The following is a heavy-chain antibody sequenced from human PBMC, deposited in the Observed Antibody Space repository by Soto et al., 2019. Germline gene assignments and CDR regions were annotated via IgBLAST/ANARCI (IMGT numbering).Heavy chain of an antibody. V-gene: IGHV1-18*01. D-gene: IGHD5-18*01. J-gene: IGHJ6*03. CDR3: ARCGMETAMVMVYYYYMDV. Sequence: ASVKVSCKASGYTFTSYGISWVRQAPGQGLEWMGWISAYNGNTNYAQKLQGRVTMTTDTSTSTAYMELRSLRSDDTAVYYCARCGMETAMVMVYYYYMDVWGKGTTVTV. CDR2: ISAYNGNT. CDR1: GYTFTSYG.